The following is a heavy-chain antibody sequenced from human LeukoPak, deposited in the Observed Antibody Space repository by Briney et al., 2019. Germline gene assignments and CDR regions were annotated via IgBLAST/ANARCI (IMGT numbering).Heavy chain of an antibody. CDR2: IFYSGNT. V-gene: IGHV4-59*11. J-gene: IGHJ3*02. CDR3: ARGVTFGSTFEI. Sequence: SETLSLTCTVSGGSISRHCWSWVRQSPGEGLEWVGYIFYSGNTNYNPSLKSRVTISLDTSKNQFSLRLTSVTAADTAVYYCARGVTFGSTFEIWGQGTMVTVSS. D-gene: IGHD3/OR15-3a*01. CDR1: GGSISRHC.